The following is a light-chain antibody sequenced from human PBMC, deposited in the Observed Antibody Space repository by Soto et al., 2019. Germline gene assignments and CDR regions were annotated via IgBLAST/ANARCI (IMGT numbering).Light chain of an antibody. Sequence: DIPMTQSPSTLSASIGERVTITCRASQSISNWLAWYQQKPGKAPKLLIYKASTLETRVPSRFSGSGSGTHFTRTITSLQPDDFATYYCQQYSSYYTFGQGTKVEIK. V-gene: IGKV1-5*03. CDR3: QQYSSYYT. CDR1: QSISNW. CDR2: KAS. J-gene: IGKJ2*01.